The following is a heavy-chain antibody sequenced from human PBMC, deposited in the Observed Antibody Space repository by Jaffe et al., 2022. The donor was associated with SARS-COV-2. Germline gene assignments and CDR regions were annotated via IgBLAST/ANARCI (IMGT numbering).Heavy chain of an antibody. V-gene: IGHV4-39*01. CDR1: GGSISSSSYY. CDR2: IYYSGST. D-gene: IGHD3-22*01. CDR3: ARVQYYYDSSGYPRGYFDY. J-gene: IGHJ4*02. Sequence: QLQLQESGPGLVKPSETLSLTCTVSGGSISSSSYYWGWIRQPPGKGLEWIGSIYYSGSTYYNPSLKSRVTISVDTSKNQFSLKLSSVTAADTAVYYCARVQYYYDSSGYPRGYFDYWGQGTLVTVSS.